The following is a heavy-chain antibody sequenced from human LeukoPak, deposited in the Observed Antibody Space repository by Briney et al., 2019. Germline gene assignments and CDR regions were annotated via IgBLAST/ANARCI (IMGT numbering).Heavy chain of an antibody. J-gene: IGHJ4*02. D-gene: IGHD5-24*01. CDR3: ARLSPLMATMVLGY. CDR1: GDSITNHY. CDR2: IYYSGSI. V-gene: IGHV4-59*08. Sequence: SETLSLTCIVSGDSITNHYWSLIRRPPGKGLEWIGYIYYSGSINYNPSLKSRVTISVDTSKNQFSLKLSSVTAADTAVYYCARLSPLMATMVLGYWGQGTLVTVSS.